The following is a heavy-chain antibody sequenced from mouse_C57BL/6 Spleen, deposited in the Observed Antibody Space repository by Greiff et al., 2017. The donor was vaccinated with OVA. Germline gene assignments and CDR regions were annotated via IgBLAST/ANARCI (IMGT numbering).Heavy chain of an antibody. D-gene: IGHD2-3*01. J-gene: IGHJ1*03. CDR1: GYTFTDYY. Sequence: QVQLQQSGAELVRPGASVKLSCKASGYTFTDYYINWVKQRPGQGLEWIARIYPGSGNTYYNEKFKGKATLTAEKSSSTAYMQLSSLTSEDSAVYFCARGVDGYYDWYFDVWGTGTTVTVSS. V-gene: IGHV1-76*01. CDR2: IYPGSGNT. CDR3: ARGVDGYYDWYFDV.